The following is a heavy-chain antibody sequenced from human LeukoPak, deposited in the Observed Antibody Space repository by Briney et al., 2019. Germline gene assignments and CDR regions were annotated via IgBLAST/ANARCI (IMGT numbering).Heavy chain of an antibody. CDR2: IRSKAYGGTT. CDR3: TRDISGSYSSGWYRYFDY. V-gene: IGHV3-49*04. D-gene: IGHD6-19*01. Sequence: PGRSLRLSCTASGFTFGDYAMSWVRQAPGKGLEWVGFIRSKAYGGTTEYAASVKGRFTIPRDDSKSIAYLQMNSLKTEDTAVYYCTRDISGSYSSGWYRYFDYWGQGTLVTVSS. CDR1: GFTFGDYA. J-gene: IGHJ4*02.